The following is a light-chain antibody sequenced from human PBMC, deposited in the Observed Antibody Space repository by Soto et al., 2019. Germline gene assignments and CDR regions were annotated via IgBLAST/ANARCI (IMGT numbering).Light chain of an antibody. CDR3: QQYYSTPLT. CDR2: WAS. Sequence: DIVMTQSPDSLAVSLGERATINCRSSQGVFFSANSKNYLAWYQQKPGQPPKLLIYWASTRESGVPDRFSGSGSGTDFTLTISSLQAEDVAVYYCQQYYSTPLTFGGGTKVDIK. J-gene: IGKJ4*01. V-gene: IGKV4-1*01. CDR1: QGVFFSANSKNY.